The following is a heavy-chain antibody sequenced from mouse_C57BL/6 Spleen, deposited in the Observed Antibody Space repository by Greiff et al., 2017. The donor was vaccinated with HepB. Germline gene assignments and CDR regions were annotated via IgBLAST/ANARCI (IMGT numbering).Heavy chain of an antibody. J-gene: IGHJ4*01. Sequence: EVQLVESGGGLVQPGGSLKLSCAASGFTFSDYYMYWVRQTPEKRLEWVAYISNGGGSTYYPDTVKGRFTISRDNAKNTLYLQMSRLKSEDTAMYYCARQTGGYAMDYWGQGTSVTVSS. CDR3: ARQTGGYAMDY. CDR1: GFTFSDYY. V-gene: IGHV5-12*01. CDR2: ISNGGGST. D-gene: IGHD4-1*01.